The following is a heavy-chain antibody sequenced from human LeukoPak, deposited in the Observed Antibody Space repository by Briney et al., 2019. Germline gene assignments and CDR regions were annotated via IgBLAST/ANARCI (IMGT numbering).Heavy chain of an antibody. Sequence: GGSLRLSGAASGFTFSSYSMNWVRQAPGKGLEWVSSISSSSSYIYYADSVKGRFTISRDNAKNSLYLQMNSLRAEDTAVYYCARDDGGSSAFDYWGQGTLVTVSS. D-gene: IGHD6-6*01. CDR2: ISSSSSYI. J-gene: IGHJ4*02. CDR3: ARDDGGSSAFDY. V-gene: IGHV3-21*01. CDR1: GFTFSSYS.